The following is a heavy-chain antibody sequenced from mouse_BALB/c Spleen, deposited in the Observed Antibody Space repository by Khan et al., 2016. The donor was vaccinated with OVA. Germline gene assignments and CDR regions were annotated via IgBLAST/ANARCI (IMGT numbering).Heavy chain of an antibody. CDR3: ARDPQFITTVVYAMDY. CDR2: IWAGAST. V-gene: IGHV2-9*02. D-gene: IGHD1-2*01. J-gene: IGHJ4*01. Sequence: QMQLEESGPGLVAPSQSLSITCTVSGFSLTSYGLHWVRQPPGKGLEWLGVIWAGASTNYNSALMSRLSISKDNSKSQVFLKMNSLQTDDTAMYYCARDPQFITTVVYAMDYWGQGTSVTVSS. CDR1: GFSLTSYG.